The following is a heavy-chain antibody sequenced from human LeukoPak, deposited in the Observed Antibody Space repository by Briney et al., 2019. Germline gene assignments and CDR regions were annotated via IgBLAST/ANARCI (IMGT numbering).Heavy chain of an antibody. Sequence: GGSLRLSCTASGFTFSNYAMSWVRQAPGKGLEWVSAISGSGGSTDYADSVKGRFTFSRDNARNTLYLQMNSLRAEDTAVYYCVRLSSGYYGLIDHWGQGTLVTVSS. D-gene: IGHD3-22*01. CDR1: GFTFSNYA. CDR3: VRLSSGYYGLIDH. CDR2: ISGSGGST. V-gene: IGHV3-23*01. J-gene: IGHJ4*02.